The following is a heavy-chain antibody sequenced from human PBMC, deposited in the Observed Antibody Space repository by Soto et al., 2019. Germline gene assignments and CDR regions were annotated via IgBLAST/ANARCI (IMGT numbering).Heavy chain of an antibody. D-gene: IGHD6-13*01. V-gene: IGHV3-30-3*01. CDR2: ISYDGSNK. J-gene: IGHJ6*02. CDR3: ARDDVAAAHCYYGMDV. CDR1: GFTFSSYA. Sequence: GGSLRLSCAASGFTFSSYAMHWVRQAPGKGLEWVAVISYDGSNKYYADSVKGRFTISRDNSKNTLYLQMNSLRAEDTAVYYCARDDVAAAHCYYGMDVWGQGTTVTVSS.